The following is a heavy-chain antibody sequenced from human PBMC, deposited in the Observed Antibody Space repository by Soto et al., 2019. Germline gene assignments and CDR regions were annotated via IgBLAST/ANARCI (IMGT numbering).Heavy chain of an antibody. Sequence: GVLRLSGAASGLTFSSYAMSWVRQAQGKGLEWVSAISGSGGSTYYADSVKGRFTISRDNSKNTLYLQMNSLRAEDTAVYYCAKVWCSGGSCYTKGAFDYWGQGTLVTVSS. CDR2: ISGSGGST. V-gene: IGHV3-23*01. D-gene: IGHD2-15*01. CDR1: GLTFSSYA. J-gene: IGHJ4*02. CDR3: AKVWCSGGSCYTKGAFDY.